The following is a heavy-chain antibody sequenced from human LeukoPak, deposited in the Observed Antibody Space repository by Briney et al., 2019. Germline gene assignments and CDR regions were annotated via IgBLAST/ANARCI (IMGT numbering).Heavy chain of an antibody. Sequence: SETLSLTCTVSGGSICRGDYYWSWIRQPPGKRLEWIGYIYYSGSTSYHPSLKSRVIISVDTSKNQFSLKLTSVTAADTAVYYCARVWFGTTSYDYWGQGTLVTVSS. CDR1: GGSICRGDYY. D-gene: IGHD3-10*01. CDR3: ARVWFGTTSYDY. CDR2: IYYSGST. J-gene: IGHJ4*02. V-gene: IGHV4-30-4*01.